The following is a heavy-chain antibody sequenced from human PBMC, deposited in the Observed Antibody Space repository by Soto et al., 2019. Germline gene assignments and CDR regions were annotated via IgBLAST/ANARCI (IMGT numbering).Heavy chain of an antibody. D-gene: IGHD2-8*01. J-gene: IGHJ4*02. CDR3: ARPPFPGCINAVCYPFDY. V-gene: IGHV1-46*01. CDR1: GYTFTDYY. CDR2: INPSGGST. Sequence: QVQLVQSGAEVKKPGASVKVSCKASGYTFTDYYIHWVRQAPGQGLEWMGMINPSGGSTDYAQKFRGRGTMTRETSTGTVYMELSSLRSEDTAVYYCARPPFPGCINAVCYPFDYWGQGTLVTVSS.